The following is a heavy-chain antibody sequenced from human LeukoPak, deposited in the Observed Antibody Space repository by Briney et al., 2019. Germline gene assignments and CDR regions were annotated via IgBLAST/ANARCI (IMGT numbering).Heavy chain of an antibody. CDR2: ISSSGSTT. V-gene: IGHV3-11*01. Sequence: GGSLRLSCAASGFTFSDYYMSWIRQAPGKGLEWVSYISSSGSTTYYADSVKGRFTISRDNSKNTLYLQMNSLRAEDTAVYYCAKDQQSYSSSWYNPLDYWGQGTLVTVSS. J-gene: IGHJ4*02. D-gene: IGHD6-13*01. CDR3: AKDQQSYSSSWYNPLDY. CDR1: GFTFSDYY.